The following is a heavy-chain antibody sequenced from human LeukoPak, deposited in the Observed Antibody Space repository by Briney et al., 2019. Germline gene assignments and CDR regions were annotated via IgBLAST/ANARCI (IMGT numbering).Heavy chain of an antibody. CDR1: GYTFTGYY. CDR2: INPNSGGT. J-gene: IGHJ6*02. V-gene: IGHV1-2*02. Sequence: GASVKVSCKASGYTFTGYYMHWVRQAPGQGLEWMGWINPNSGGTNYAQKFQGRVTMTRYTSISTAYMELSRLRSDDTAVYYCARELWFGEAHYYGMDVWGQGTTVTVSS. D-gene: IGHD3-10*01. CDR3: ARELWFGEAHYYGMDV.